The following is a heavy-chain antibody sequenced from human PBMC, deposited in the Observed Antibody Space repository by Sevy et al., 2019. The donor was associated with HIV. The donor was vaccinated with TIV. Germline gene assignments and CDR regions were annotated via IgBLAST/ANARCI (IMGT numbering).Heavy chain of an antibody. CDR2: ISYDGSNK. Sequence: GGSLRLSCAASGFTFSSYGMHWVRQAPGKGLEWVAVISYDGSNKYYADSVKGRFTISRDNSKNTLYLQMNSLRAEDTAEYYCAKEGVDPLSYYYYGMDVWGQGTTVTVSS. J-gene: IGHJ6*02. D-gene: IGHD3-3*01. CDR3: AKEGVDPLSYYYYGMDV. V-gene: IGHV3-30*18. CDR1: GFTFSSYG.